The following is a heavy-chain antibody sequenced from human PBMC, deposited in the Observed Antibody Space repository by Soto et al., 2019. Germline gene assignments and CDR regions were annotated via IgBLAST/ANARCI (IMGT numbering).Heavy chain of an antibody. J-gene: IGHJ4*02. V-gene: IGHV3-21*01. CDR2: ISSSSSYI. Sequence: ESGGGLVKPGGSLRLSCAASGFTFSSYSMNWVRQAPGKGLEWVSSISSSSSYIYYADSVKGRFTISRDNAKNSLYLQMNSLRAEDTAVYYCAREVSKYSGYDFDYWGQGTPVTVSS. CDR1: GFTFSSYS. CDR3: AREVSKYSGYDFDY. D-gene: IGHD5-12*01.